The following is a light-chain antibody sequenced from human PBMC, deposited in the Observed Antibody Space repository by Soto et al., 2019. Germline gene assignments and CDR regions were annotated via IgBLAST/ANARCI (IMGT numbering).Light chain of an antibody. Sequence: QSALTQPPSASGSPGQSVTISCTGTSSDVGGYNYVSWYQQHPGKAPKLMIYEVSKRPSGVPDRFSGSKSGNTASLTVSGLDAEDEADYYCSSYSGSNKFDVVLGGGTKLTVL. CDR3: SSYSGSNKFDVV. CDR2: EVS. J-gene: IGLJ2*01. CDR1: SSDVGGYNY. V-gene: IGLV2-8*01.